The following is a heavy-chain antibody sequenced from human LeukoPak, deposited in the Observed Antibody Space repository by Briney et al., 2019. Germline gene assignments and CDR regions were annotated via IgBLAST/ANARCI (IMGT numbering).Heavy chain of an antibody. D-gene: IGHD3-3*01. V-gene: IGHV1-2*04. J-gene: IGHJ6*02. CDR1: GYTFTGYY. CDR3: ARGNYDFWSGYYGPGHYYYYGMDV. Sequence: GASVKVSCKASGYTFTGYYMHWVRQAPGQGLEWMGWINPNSGGTNYAQKFQGWVTMTRDTSISTAYMELSRLRSDDTAVYYCARGNYDFWSGYYGPGHYYYYGMDVWGQGTTVTVSS. CDR2: INPNSGGT.